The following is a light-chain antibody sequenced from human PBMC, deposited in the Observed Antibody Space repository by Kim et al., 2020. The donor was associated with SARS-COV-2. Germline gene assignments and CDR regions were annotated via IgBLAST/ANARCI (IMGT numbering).Light chain of an antibody. V-gene: IGLV2-11*01. CDR2: DVT. J-gene: IGLJ2*01. Sequence: SPGQPLTISCTGTSSDVGSYNYVSWYQQHPGKAPKLIIYDVTKRPSGVPDRFSGSKSGNTASLTISGLQAEDEADYYCCSYAGSVVFGGGTQLTVL. CDR3: CSYAGSVV. CDR1: SSDVGSYNY.